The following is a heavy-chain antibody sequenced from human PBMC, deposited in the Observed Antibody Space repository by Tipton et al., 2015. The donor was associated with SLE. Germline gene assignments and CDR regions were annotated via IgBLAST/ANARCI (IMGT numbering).Heavy chain of an antibody. Sequence: TLSLTCTVSGGPISSYYWSWIRQPPGKGLEWIGYIYYSGSTNYSPSLKSRVTISVDTSKNQFSLKLSSVTAADTAVYYCARTETGRYDYSTWGQGTLVTVSS. J-gene: IGHJ5*02. D-gene: IGHD4-11*01. CDR1: GGPISSYY. CDR3: ARTETGRYDYST. V-gene: IGHV4-59*01. CDR2: IYYSGST.